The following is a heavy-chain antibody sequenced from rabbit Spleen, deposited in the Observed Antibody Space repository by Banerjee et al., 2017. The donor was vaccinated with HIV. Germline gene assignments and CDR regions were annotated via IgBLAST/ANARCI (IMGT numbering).Heavy chain of an antibody. Sequence: QSLEESGGGLVKPGASLTLTCKASGLDFSGDSYDSYMCWVRQAPGKGLEWIACIDIGSSGFTYFASWAKGRFTISKTSSTTVTLRMTSLTAADTATYFCARDLVGVIGWNFYLWGPGTLVTVS. J-gene: IGHJ4*01. D-gene: IGHD1-1*01. V-gene: IGHV1S40*01. CDR3: ARDLVGVIGWNFYL. CDR1: GLDFSGDSY. CDR2: IDIGSSGFT.